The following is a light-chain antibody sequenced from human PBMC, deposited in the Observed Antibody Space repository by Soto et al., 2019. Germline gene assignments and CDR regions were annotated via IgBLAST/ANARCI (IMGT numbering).Light chain of an antibody. CDR1: QSVLYSSNNKNY. V-gene: IGKV4-1*01. CDR2: WAS. Sequence: DIVMTQSPDSLAVSLGERATINCKSSQSVLYSSNNKNYLAWYQQKPGQPPKLLIYWASTRESGVPDRFSGNGSGTDFTLTISNLQAEDVAVYSCQQYLSTPALSFGGGTKVEIK. CDR3: QQYLSTPALS. J-gene: IGKJ4*01.